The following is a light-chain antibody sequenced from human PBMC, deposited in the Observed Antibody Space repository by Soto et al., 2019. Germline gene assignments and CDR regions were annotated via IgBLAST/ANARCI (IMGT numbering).Light chain of an antibody. V-gene: IGLV2-8*01. CDR3: SSFAASNDFADV. J-gene: IGLJ1*01. CDR2: EVS. CDR1: SSDVGAYNY. Sequence: QSALTQPPSASGSPGQSVTISCTGTSSDVGAYNYVSWYQQHPGKAPKLMIYEVSKRPSGVPDRFSGSKSGNTASLTVSGLQAEDEADYYCSSFAASNDFADVFGSGTKLTVL.